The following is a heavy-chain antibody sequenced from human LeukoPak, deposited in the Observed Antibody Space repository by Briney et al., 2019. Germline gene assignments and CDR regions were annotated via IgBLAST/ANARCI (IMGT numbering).Heavy chain of an antibody. CDR2: ISYGGSNK. D-gene: IGHD3-16*02. CDR3: AKERDYVWGSYRPRRYFDY. Sequence: PGRSLRLSCAASGFTFSSYGMHWVRQAPGKGLGWVAVISYGGSNKYYADSVKGRFTISRDNSKNTLYLQMNSLRAEDTAVYYCAKERDYVWGSYRPRRYFDYWGQGTLVTVSS. J-gene: IGHJ4*02. CDR1: GFTFSSYG. V-gene: IGHV3-30*18.